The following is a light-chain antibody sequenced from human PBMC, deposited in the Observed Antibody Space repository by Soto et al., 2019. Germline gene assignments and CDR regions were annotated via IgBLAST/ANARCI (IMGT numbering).Light chain of an antibody. CDR2: QVN. J-gene: IGLJ1*01. CDR3: QSYDSRFSGSEV. Sequence: QSALTQPPSASGSPGQSVTVSCTGTSSDVGGFDYVSWYQQHPGKVPKLLIYQVNRRPSGVPDRFSGSKSGNTASLTVSGLQAEDEADYYCQSYDSRFSGSEVFGTGTKLTVL. V-gene: IGLV2-8*01. CDR1: SSDVGGFDY.